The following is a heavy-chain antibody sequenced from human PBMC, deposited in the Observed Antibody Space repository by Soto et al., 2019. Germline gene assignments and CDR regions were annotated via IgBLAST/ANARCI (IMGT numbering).Heavy chain of an antibody. Sequence: SETLSLTCAVSVYSISSGYYWGWIRQPPGKGLEWIGSIYHSGSTYYNPSLKSRVTISVDTSKNQFSLKLSSVTAADTAVYYCARDTWFGELALGPSYGMDVWGQGTTVTLSS. CDR1: VYSISSGYY. V-gene: IGHV4-38-2*02. CDR2: IYHSGST. CDR3: ARDTWFGELALGPSYGMDV. D-gene: IGHD3-10*01. J-gene: IGHJ6*02.